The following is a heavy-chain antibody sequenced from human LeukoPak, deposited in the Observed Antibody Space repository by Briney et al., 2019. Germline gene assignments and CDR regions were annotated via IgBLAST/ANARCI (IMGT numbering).Heavy chain of an antibody. CDR2: INHSGST. Sequence: SETLSLTCSVSGGSINSYYWSWIRQPPGKGLEWIGEINHSGSTNYNPSLKSRVTISVDTSKNQFSLKLTSVTAADTAVYYCARGRLPFAFDIWGQGTMVTVSS. V-gene: IGHV4-34*01. CDR3: ARGRLPFAFDI. J-gene: IGHJ3*02. CDR1: GGSINSYY.